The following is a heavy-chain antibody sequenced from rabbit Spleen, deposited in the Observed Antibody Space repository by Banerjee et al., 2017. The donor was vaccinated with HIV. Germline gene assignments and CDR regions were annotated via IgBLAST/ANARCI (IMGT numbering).Heavy chain of an antibody. CDR1: GIDFSSWYY. D-gene: IGHD2-1*01. V-gene: IGHV1S43*01. J-gene: IGHJ4*01. CDR2: IEPIFGNT. Sequence: QSLEESGGDLVKPGGTLTLTCKVSGIDFSSWYYMCWVRQAPGKGLELIGCIEPIFGNTYYANWVNGRFTISSHNAQNTLYLQLSSLTAADTATYFCVRDQAGDADYGPYYLNLWGPGTLVTVS. CDR3: VRDQAGDADYGPYYLNL.